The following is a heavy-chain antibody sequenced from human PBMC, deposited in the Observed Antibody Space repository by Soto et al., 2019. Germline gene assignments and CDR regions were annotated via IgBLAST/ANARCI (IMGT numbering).Heavy chain of an antibody. CDR1: GFTFTSFA. CDR3: ARRLTKTVSALGY. Sequence: PGGSLRLSCSASGFTFTSFAIHWVRQAPGKGLEWVAVISENGVNKYSAESVRGRFVISRDNFKNTVELEMNSLRPEDTAIYFCARRLTKTVSALGYWGQGTLVTVSS. V-gene: IGHV3-30*09. D-gene: IGHD2-8*01. CDR2: ISENGVNK. J-gene: IGHJ4*02.